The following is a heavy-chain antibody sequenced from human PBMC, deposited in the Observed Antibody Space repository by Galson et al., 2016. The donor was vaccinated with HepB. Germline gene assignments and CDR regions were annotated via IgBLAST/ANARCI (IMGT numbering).Heavy chain of an antibody. D-gene: IGHD3-9*01. CDR3: ARFFADSTVLRRRQWDAGREWDARTPPPFDFWGQGGADAFDI. CDR2: ISYSGNT. CDR1: GASITSGDYY. J-gene: IGHJ3*02. Sequence: TLSLTCTVSGASITSGDYYWTWIRQRPGKGLEWLGYISYSGNTYYNPSLQSRLSISMDSSTNRFSLRGTYMTAADTAKYHCARFFADSTVLRRRQWDAGREWDARTPPPFDFWGQGGADAFDIWGQGTMVTVSS. V-gene: IGHV4-31*03.